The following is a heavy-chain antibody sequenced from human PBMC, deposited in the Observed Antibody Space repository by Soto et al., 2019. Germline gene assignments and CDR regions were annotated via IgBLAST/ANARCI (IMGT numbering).Heavy chain of an antibody. D-gene: IGHD1-26*01. Sequence: QVQLVESGGGVVQPGRSLRLSCAASGFTFSNYGIHWVRQAPGKGLEWVAVMWYDGTNKYYAGSVKGRITISRDNSKNKHYLEMNSRRAEDTAVYYCAREGADVWAGGMAVWGQGTTVTVSS. J-gene: IGHJ6*02. CDR2: MWYDGTNK. V-gene: IGHV3-33*01. CDR3: AREGADVWAGGMAV. CDR1: GFTFSNYG.